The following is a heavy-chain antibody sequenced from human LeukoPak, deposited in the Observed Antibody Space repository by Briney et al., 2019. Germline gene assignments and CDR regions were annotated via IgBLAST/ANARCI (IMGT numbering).Heavy chain of an antibody. D-gene: IGHD2-2*01. J-gene: IGHJ4*02. V-gene: IGHV1-18*04. Sequence: ASVKVSCKASGYTFTSCGISWVRQAPGQGLEWMGWISAYNGNTNYAQKLQGRVTMTTDTSTSTAYMELRSLRSDDTAVYYCARGAISVVVPAAIDYWGQGTLVTVSS. CDR2: ISAYNGNT. CDR1: GYTFTSCG. CDR3: ARGAISVVVPAAIDY.